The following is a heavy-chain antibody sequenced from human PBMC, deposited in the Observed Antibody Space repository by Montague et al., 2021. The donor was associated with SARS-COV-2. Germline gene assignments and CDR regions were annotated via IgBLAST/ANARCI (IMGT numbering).Heavy chain of an antibody. D-gene: IGHD3-10*01. J-gene: IGHJ3*02. V-gene: IGHV4-39*01. Sequence: SETLSLTCAVSGGSISSSSYYWGWIRQPPGKGLEWIGSIHYSGSTYYNPSLKSRVSISVDTSKNQFSLRLSSVTAADTAVYFCARHPPHSPSGNYLVPGGFDIWGPGTMVTVSS. CDR3: ARHPPHSPSGNYLVPGGFDI. CDR2: IHYSGST. CDR1: GGSISSSSYY.